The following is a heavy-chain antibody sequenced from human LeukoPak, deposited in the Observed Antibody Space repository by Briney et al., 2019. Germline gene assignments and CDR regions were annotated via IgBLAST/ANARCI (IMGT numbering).Heavy chain of an antibody. CDR1: GYPFTRYG. Sequence: ASVKVSCKASGYPFTRYGISWVRQAPGQGLEWMGWINPDNGNTKYAQKFQGRVTMTTDTSTSTAHMELRSLRSDDTAVYYCATYYCSTTSCYPYFFDYWGHGTLVTVSS. CDR2: INPDNGNT. J-gene: IGHJ4*01. D-gene: IGHD2-2*01. V-gene: IGHV1-18*01. CDR3: ATYYCSTTSCYPYFFDY.